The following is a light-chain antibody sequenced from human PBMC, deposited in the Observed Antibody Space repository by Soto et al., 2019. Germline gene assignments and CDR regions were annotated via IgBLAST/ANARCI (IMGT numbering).Light chain of an antibody. CDR1: SSDVGGYNY. V-gene: IGLV2-8*01. CDR3: SSYAGSNLW. J-gene: IGLJ1*01. Sequence: QSALTQPPSASGSPGQSVTISCTGTSSDVGGYNYVSWYQQHPGKAPKLMIYEVSKRPSGVPDRFSGSKSGNTASLTVSGLQAEDEADYYCSSYAGSNLWFGTGTKLTVL. CDR2: EVS.